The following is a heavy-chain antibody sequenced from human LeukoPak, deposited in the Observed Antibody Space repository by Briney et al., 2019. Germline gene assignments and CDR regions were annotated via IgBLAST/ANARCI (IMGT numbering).Heavy chain of an antibody. Sequence: PSQTLSLTCTVSGGSISSGSYYWSWIRQPAGKGLEWIGRIYTSGSTNYNPSLKSRVTMSVDTSKNQFSLKLSSVTAADTAVYYWARDPRGDYVRWYFDLWGRGNLDTVSS. CDR3: ARDPRGDYVRWYFDL. V-gene: IGHV4-61*02. CDR1: GGSISSGSYY. J-gene: IGHJ2*01. CDR2: IYTSGST. D-gene: IGHD4-17*01.